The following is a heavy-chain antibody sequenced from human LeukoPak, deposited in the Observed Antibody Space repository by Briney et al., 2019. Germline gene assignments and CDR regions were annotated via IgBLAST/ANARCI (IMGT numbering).Heavy chain of an antibody. Sequence: GGSLRLSCAASGFTFSSYAMSRVRQAPGKGLEWVSAISGSGGSTYYADSVKGRFTISRDNSKNTLYLQMNSLRAEDTAVYYCAKMVRWLQTHAAFDIWGQGTMVTVSS. J-gene: IGHJ3*02. CDR3: AKMVRWLQTHAAFDI. D-gene: IGHD5-24*01. V-gene: IGHV3-23*01. CDR1: GFTFSSYA. CDR2: ISGSGGST.